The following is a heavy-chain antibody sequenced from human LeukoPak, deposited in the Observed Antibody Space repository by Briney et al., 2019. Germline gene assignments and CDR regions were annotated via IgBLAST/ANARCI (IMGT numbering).Heavy chain of an antibody. CDR1: GFTFSSYA. CDR3: AKESGYCSGGSCYDVIGYFQH. CDR2: ISGSGGST. D-gene: IGHD2-15*01. J-gene: IGHJ1*01. Sequence: PGGSLRLSCAASGFTFSSYAMSWVRQAPGKGLEWVSAISGSGGSTYYADSGKGRFTISRDNSKNTLYLQLNSLRAEDTAVYYCAKESGYCSGGSCYDVIGYFQHWGQGTLVTVSS. V-gene: IGHV3-23*01.